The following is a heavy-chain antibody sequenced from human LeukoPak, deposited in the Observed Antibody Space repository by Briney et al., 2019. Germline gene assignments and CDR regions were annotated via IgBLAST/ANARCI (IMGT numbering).Heavy chain of an antibody. CDR2: IRYDGSNK. CDR3: AKDRSMVRGGYYFDY. CDR1: GFTFSSYG. D-gene: IGHD3-10*01. Sequence: GGSLRLSCAASGFTFSSYGMHWVRQAPGKGLEWVAFIRYDGSNKYYADSVKGRFTISRDNSKNTLYLQMNSLRAEDTAVYYCAKDRSMVRGGYYFDYWGQGTLVTVSS. V-gene: IGHV3-30*02. J-gene: IGHJ4*02.